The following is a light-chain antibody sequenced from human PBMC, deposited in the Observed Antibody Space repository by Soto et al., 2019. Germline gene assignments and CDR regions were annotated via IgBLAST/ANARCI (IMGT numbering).Light chain of an antibody. Sequence: QLVLTQPPSASGSPGQSVTISCTGTSSDVGGYNYVSWYQQHPGKAPKLMIYEVSKRPSGVPDRFSGSKSGNTASLTVSGLQAEDDADYYCSSYAGSNIVFGGGTKLTVL. J-gene: IGLJ2*01. CDR2: EVS. CDR1: SSDVGGYNY. V-gene: IGLV2-8*01. CDR3: SSYAGSNIV.